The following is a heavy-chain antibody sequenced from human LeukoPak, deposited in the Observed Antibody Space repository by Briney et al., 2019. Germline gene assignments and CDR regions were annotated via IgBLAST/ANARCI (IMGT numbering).Heavy chain of an antibody. Sequence: ASVKVSCKASGYTFTGYYMHWVRQAPGQGLEWMGRINPNSGGTNYAQKFQGRVTMTRDTSISTAYMELSRLRSDDTAVYYCARTTVGATRHDYWGQGTLVTVSS. V-gene: IGHV1-2*06. CDR1: GYTFTGYY. D-gene: IGHD1-26*01. CDR2: INPNSGGT. CDR3: ARTTVGATRHDY. J-gene: IGHJ4*02.